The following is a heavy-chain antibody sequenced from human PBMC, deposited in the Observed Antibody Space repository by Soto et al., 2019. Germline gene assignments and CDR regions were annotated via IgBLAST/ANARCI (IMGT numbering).Heavy chain of an antibody. CDR1: GYTFTSYD. V-gene: IGHV1-8*01. D-gene: IGHD2-15*01. J-gene: IGHJ5*02. Sequence: QVQLVQSGAEVKKPGASVKVSCKASGYTFTSYDINWVRQATGQGLAWMGWMTPNSGHTDYAQKFQGRVTMTRNTSIITAYMELRSLRADDTAEDYCPRQVKQKDVRYCSDGSCYLFVWFDPWGQGSLVTVST. CDR3: PRQVKQKDVRYCSDGSCYLFVWFDP. CDR2: MTPNSGHT.